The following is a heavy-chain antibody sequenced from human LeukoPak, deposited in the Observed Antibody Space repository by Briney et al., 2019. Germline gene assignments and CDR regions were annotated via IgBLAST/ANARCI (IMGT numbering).Heavy chain of an antibody. Sequence: GSVKVSCKASGYTFTSYDINWVRQATGQGLEWMGWMNPNSGNTGYAQKFQGRVTMTRNTSISTAYMELSSLRSEDTAVYYCARAVWFGELFYNWFDPWGQGTLVTVSS. CDR2: MNPNSGNT. J-gene: IGHJ5*02. CDR3: ARAVWFGELFYNWFDP. D-gene: IGHD3-10*01. CDR1: GYTFTSYD. V-gene: IGHV1-8*01.